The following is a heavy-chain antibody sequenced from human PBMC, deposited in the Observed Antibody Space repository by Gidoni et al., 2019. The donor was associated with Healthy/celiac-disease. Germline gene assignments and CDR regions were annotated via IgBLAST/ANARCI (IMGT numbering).Heavy chain of an antibody. Sequence: QVQLVESGGGVVQPGRSLRLSCAASGFTFSSYAMHWVRQAPGKGLEWVAGISYDGSNKYYADSVKGRFTISRDNSKNTLYLQMNSLSAEDTAVYYCARDLGYGDGRDYWGQGTLVTVSS. J-gene: IGHJ4*02. D-gene: IGHD4-17*01. V-gene: IGHV3-30-3*01. CDR2: ISYDGSNK. CDR3: ARDLGYGDGRDY. CDR1: GFTFSSYA.